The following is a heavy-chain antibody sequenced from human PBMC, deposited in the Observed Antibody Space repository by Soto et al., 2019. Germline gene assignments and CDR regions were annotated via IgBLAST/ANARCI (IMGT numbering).Heavy chain of an antibody. CDR2: IYYSGST. Sequence: SETLSLTCTVSGGSISSYYWSWIRQPPGKGLEWIGNIYYSGSTNYNPSLKIRVTISVDTSKNQFSLKLSSVTAADTAVYYCASSDYSNYYYYGMDVWGQGTTVTVS. CDR1: GGSISSYY. V-gene: IGHV4-59*08. CDR3: ASSDYSNYYYYGMDV. D-gene: IGHD4-4*01. J-gene: IGHJ6*02.